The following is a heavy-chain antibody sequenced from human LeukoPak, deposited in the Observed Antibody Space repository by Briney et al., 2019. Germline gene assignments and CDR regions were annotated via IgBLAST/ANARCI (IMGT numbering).Heavy chain of an antibody. CDR2: IYHSGST. D-gene: IGHD3-10*01. CDR1: GGSISSGGYY. V-gene: IGHV4-30-2*01. J-gene: IGHJ4*02. CDR3: ARVTYYYGSGSYTYYFDX. Sequence: SQTLSLTCTVSGGSISSGGYYWSWIRQPPGKGLEWIGYIYHSGSTYYNPSLKSRVTISVDRSKNQFSLKLSSVTAADTAVYYCARVTYYYGSGSYTYYFDXXXXGXLXXVSS.